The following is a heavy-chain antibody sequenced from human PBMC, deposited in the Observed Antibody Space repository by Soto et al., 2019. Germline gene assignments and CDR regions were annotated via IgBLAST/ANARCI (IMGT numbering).Heavy chain of an antibody. D-gene: IGHD2-15*01. Sequence: PGESLKISCKGSGYSFTSYWIGWVRQMPGKGLEWMGIIYPGDSDTRYSPSFQGQVTISADKSISTAHLQWSSLKASDTAMYYCARHSDYCSGGSCQVSRMDVWGQGTTVTVSS. CDR1: GYSFTSYW. CDR2: IYPGDSDT. V-gene: IGHV5-51*01. CDR3: ARHSDYCSGGSCQVSRMDV. J-gene: IGHJ6*02.